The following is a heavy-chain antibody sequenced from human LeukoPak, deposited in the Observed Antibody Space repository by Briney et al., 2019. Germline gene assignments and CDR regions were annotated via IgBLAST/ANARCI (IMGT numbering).Heavy chain of an antibody. V-gene: IGHV3-23*01. CDR2: ISGSGGSGST. CDR1: GFTFSSYA. D-gene: IGHD3-10*01. CDR3: AKSSFGAFDI. J-gene: IGHJ3*02. Sequence: QPGGSLRLSCAASGFTFSSYAMSWVRQAPGKGLEWVSSISGSGGSGSTYYADSVKGRFTISRDNSKNSLYLQMNSLRTEDTALYYCAKSSFGAFDIWGQGTMVTVSS.